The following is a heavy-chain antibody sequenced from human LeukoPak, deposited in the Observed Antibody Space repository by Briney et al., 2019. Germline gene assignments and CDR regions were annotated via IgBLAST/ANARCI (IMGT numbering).Heavy chain of an antibody. CDR3: ARGGAARLHFQN. CDR1: GGSISSYY. V-gene: IGHV4-59*01. CDR2: IYYSGST. D-gene: IGHD6-6*01. J-gene: IGHJ1*01. Sequence: SETLSLTCTVSGGSISSYYWSWIRQPPGKGLEWIGYIYYSGSTNYNPSLKSRVTISVDTSKNQFSLKLSSVTAADTAVYYCARGGAARLHFQNWGQGTLVTVSS.